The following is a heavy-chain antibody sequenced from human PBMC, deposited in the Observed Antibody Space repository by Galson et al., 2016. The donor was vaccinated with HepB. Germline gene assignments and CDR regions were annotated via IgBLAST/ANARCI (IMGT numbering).Heavy chain of an antibody. J-gene: IGHJ6*02. CDR2: IYWDDDK. V-gene: IGHV2-5*02. CDR1: GVSLSTRGVA. CDR3: AHRHPRVGNDLDV. Sequence: PALVKPTQTLTLTCTLSGVSLSTRGVAVVWLRQTPGKALEWLGLIYWDDDKRYSPSLKSRITITKDTSENQVVLTMTNVDPVDTATYFCAHRHPRVGNDLDVWGQGTTVTVSS. D-gene: IGHD1-26*01.